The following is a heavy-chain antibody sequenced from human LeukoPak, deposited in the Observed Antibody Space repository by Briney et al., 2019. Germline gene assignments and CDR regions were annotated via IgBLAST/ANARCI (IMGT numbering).Heavy chain of an antibody. CDR1: GGSFSGYY. Sequence: SETLSLTCAVYGGSFSGYYWSWIRQPPGKGLEWIASIHYSGSTYYNPSFESRFTISVDTSKNQFSLKLDSVTAADTAVYYCVRSGTAFYFDCWGQGTLVTVSS. CDR2: IHYSGST. D-gene: IGHD1-26*01. V-gene: IGHV4-34*01. J-gene: IGHJ4*01. CDR3: VRSGTAFYFDC.